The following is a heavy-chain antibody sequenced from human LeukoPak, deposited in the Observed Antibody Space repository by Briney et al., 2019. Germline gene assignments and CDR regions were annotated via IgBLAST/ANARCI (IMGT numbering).Heavy chain of an antibody. CDR3: ARPAGYYDSSGYYFDY. Sequence: GGSLRLSCAASGFTFSSYAMHWVRQAPGKGLEWVAVISYDGSNKYYADSVKGRFTISRDNSKNTLYLQMNSLRAEDTAVYYCARPAGYYDSSGYYFDYWGQGTLVTVSS. CDR1: GFTFSSYA. V-gene: IGHV3-30*04. CDR2: ISYDGSNK. D-gene: IGHD3-22*01. J-gene: IGHJ4*02.